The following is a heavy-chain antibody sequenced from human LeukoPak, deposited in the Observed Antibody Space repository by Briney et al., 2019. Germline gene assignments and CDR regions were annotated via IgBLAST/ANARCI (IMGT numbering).Heavy chain of an antibody. V-gene: IGHV3-74*01. J-gene: IGHJ4*02. CDR2: INSDGSST. Sequence: PGGSLRLSCAASGFTFSSYWMYWVRQAPGKGLVWVSRINSDGSSTTYADSVKGRFTISRDNAKNTLCLQMNSLRAEDTAVYYCTRAPVTTWAHDYWGQGTLVTVSS. CDR1: GFTFSSYW. D-gene: IGHD4-17*01. CDR3: TRAPVTTWAHDY.